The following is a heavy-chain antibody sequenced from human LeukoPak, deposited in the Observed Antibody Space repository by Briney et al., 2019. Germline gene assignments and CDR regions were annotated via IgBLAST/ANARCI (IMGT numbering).Heavy chain of an antibody. CDR1: GFTFSSYR. CDR3: ATERAGERPRPLLSYYYMDV. Sequence: GGSLRLSCAASGFTFSSYRMSWVRQAPGKGLEWVANIKQDGSEKHYVDSVKGGFTISRDNAKNSLYLQMNSLRAEDTAVYYCATERAGERPRPLLSYYYMDVWGKGTTVTISS. V-gene: IGHV3-7*01. CDR2: IKQDGSEK. J-gene: IGHJ6*03. D-gene: IGHD3-16*01.